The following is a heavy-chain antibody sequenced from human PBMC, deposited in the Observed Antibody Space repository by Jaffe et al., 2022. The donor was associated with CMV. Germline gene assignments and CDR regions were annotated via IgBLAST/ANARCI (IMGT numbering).Heavy chain of an antibody. D-gene: IGHD1-26*01. V-gene: IGHV4-34*01. Sequence: QVQLQQWGAGLLKPSETLSLTCAVYGGSFSGYYWSWIRQPPGKGLEWIGEINHSGSTNYNPSLKSRVTISVDTSKNQFSLKLSSVTAADTAVYYCARVGVGATHDYWGQGTLVTVSS. CDR1: GGSFSGYY. CDR2: INHSGST. CDR3: ARVGVGATHDY. J-gene: IGHJ4*02.